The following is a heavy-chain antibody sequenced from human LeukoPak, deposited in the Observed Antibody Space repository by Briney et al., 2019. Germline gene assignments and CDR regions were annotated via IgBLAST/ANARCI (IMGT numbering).Heavy chain of an antibody. CDR1: GFTFSSYA. V-gene: IGHV3-23*01. Sequence: GGSLRLSCAASGFTFSSYAMSWVRQAPGKGLEWVSAISVSGGSTYYADSVKGRFTISRDNSKNTLYLQMNSLRVEDTAVYYCVKDAAGSLVRGVMNYWGQGTLVTVSS. D-gene: IGHD3-10*01. CDR3: VKDAAGSLVRGVMNY. CDR2: ISVSGGST. J-gene: IGHJ4*02.